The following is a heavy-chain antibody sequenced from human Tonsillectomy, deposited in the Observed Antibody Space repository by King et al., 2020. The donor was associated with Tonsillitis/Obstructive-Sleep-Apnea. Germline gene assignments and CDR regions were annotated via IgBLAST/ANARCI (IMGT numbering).Heavy chain of an antibody. J-gene: IGHJ5*02. CDR3: ARDEWPQGFDP. V-gene: IGHV4-34*01. CDR1: GGSFSGFY. D-gene: IGHD3-3*01. CDR2: INQRGST. Sequence: VQLQQWGAGLLKPSETLSLTCAVCGGSFSGFYWSWIRQAPGKGLEWFGEINQRGSTNYNPSLKTLVTISVDTSKNQLSLKLSTVTAADTAVYYCARDEWPQGFDPWGQGTLVTVSS.